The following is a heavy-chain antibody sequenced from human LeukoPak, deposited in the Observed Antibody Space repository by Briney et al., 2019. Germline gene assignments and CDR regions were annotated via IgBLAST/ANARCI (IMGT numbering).Heavy chain of an antibody. V-gene: IGHV4-39*07. CDR1: GGSISSSSYY. CDR2: IYYSGST. D-gene: IGHD5-24*01. Sequence: SETLSLTCTVSGGSISSSSYYWGWIRQPPGKGLEWIGSIYYSGSTYYNPSLKSRVTISVDTSKNQFSLKLSSVTAADTAVYYCARVGDGYNDDYWGQGTLVTVSS. J-gene: IGHJ4*02. CDR3: ARVGDGYNDDY.